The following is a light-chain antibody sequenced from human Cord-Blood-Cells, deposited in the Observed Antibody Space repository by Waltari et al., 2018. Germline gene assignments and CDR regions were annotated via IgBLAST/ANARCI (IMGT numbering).Light chain of an antibody. CDR1: SSDVGGYNY. V-gene: IGLV2-8*01. J-gene: IGLJ3*02. CDR3: SSYAGSNNWV. Sequence: QSALTQPPYASGSPGQSVTISCTGTSSDVGGYNYVSWYQQHPGKAPKLMIYEVSKRPSGVPDRFSGSKSGNTVSLTVSGLQAEDEADYYCSSYAGSNNWVFGGGTKLTVL. CDR2: EVS.